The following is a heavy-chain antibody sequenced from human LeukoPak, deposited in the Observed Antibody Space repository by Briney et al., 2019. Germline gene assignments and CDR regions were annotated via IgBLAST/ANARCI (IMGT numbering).Heavy chain of an antibody. CDR1: GYTFTGYY. CDR2: INPNSGAT. Sequence: ASVKVSCKASGYTFTGYYMHWVRQAPGQGLEWMGWINPNSGATNYAQKFQGRVTMTRDTSISTAYMDLSRLRSDDTAVYYCARDREGSGSYYHFDYWGQGTLVTVSS. D-gene: IGHD3-10*01. CDR3: ARDREGSGSYYHFDY. J-gene: IGHJ4*02. V-gene: IGHV1-2*02.